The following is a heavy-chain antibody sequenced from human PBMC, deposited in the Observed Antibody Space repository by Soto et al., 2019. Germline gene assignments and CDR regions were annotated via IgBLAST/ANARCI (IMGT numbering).Heavy chain of an antibody. J-gene: IGHJ5*02. CDR1: GYTFTSYA. CDR2: INAGNGNT. Sequence: ASVKVSCKASGYTFTSYAMHWVRQAPGQRLEWMGWINAGNGNTKYSQKFQGRVTITRDTSTSTAYMELSRLRSDDTAVYYCARDGYSSGCVNWFDPWGQGTLVTVSS. D-gene: IGHD6-19*01. CDR3: ARDGYSSGCVNWFDP. V-gene: IGHV1-3*01.